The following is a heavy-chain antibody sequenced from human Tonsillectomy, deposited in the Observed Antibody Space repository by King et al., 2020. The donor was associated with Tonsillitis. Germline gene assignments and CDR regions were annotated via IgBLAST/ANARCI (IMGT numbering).Heavy chain of an antibody. Sequence: DVQLVESGGGLVQPGRSLRLSCAASGFTFDDYAMHWVRQAPGKGLEWVSGISWNSGIIGYGVSVKGRFTISGDNAKKSLYLQMNSVRAEDTALYYCAKDKWEVGNLYYFDYWGQGTLGTVSS. D-gene: IGHD1-26*01. V-gene: IGHV3-9*01. CDR1: GFTFDDYA. J-gene: IGHJ4*02. CDR2: ISWNSGII. CDR3: AKDKWEVGNLYYFDY.